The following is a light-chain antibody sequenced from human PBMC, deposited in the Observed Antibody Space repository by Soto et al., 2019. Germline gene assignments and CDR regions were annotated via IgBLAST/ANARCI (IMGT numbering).Light chain of an antibody. Sequence: QSVLTQPASVSGSPGQSITISCTGTSSDVGGYNYVSWYQQHPGKAPKLMIYDVSNQPSGVSNRFSGSKSGNTASLTISGLQAEDEADYYCSSYTSSSTSPYVFGTGTKVTVL. CDR3: SSYTSSSTSPYV. V-gene: IGLV2-14*01. CDR2: DVS. J-gene: IGLJ1*01. CDR1: SSDVGGYNY.